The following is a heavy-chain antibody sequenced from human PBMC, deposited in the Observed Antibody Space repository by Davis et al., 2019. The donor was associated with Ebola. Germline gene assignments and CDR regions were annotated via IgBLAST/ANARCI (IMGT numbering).Heavy chain of an antibody. D-gene: IGHD3-10*01. CDR1: GGSISSHY. CDR2: IYYSGST. CDR3: ARDTGSGSLNWFDP. V-gene: IGHV4-59*11. Sequence: PSETLSLTCTVSGGSISSHYWSWIRQPPGKGLEWIGYIYYSGSTNYNPSLKSRVTISVDTSKNQFSLKLSSVTAADTAVYYCARDTGSGSLNWFDPWGQGTLVTVSS. J-gene: IGHJ5*02.